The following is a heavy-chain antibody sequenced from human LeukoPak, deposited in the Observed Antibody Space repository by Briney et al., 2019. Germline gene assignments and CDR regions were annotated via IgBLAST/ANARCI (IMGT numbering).Heavy chain of an antibody. CDR1: GFTFSSYI. CDR2: ISSSSSYI. Sequence: GGSLRLSCAASGFTFSSYIMNWVRQAPGKGLEWVSSISSSSSYIYYADSVKGRFTISRDNAKNSLYLQMNSLRAEDTAVYYCARAVPVLRFLEWLLNAFDIWGQGTMVTVSS. CDR3: ARAVPVLRFLEWLLNAFDI. D-gene: IGHD3-3*01. V-gene: IGHV3-21*01. J-gene: IGHJ3*02.